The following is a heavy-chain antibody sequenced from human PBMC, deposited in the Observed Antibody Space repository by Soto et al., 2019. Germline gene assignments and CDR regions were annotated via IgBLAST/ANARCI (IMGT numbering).Heavy chain of an antibody. CDR3: ARAFSGSYSYYYYTDV. J-gene: IGHJ6*03. CDR2: IYYSGST. V-gene: IGHV4-59*08. D-gene: IGHD3-10*01. CDR1: GGSISSYY. Sequence: PSETLSLTCTVSGGSISSYYWSWIRQPPGKGLEWIGYIYYSGSTNYNPSLKSRVTISVDTSKNQFSLKLSSVTAADTAVYYCARAFSGSYSYYYYTDVWGKGTTVTVSS.